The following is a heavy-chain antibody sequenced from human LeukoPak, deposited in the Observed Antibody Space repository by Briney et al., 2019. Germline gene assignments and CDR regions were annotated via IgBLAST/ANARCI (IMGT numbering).Heavy chain of an antibody. D-gene: IGHD1-26*01. V-gene: IGHV3-21*01. CDR1: GFTFSSYS. CDR3: ARDRDSGSYYEAFDI. CDR2: ISSSSSYI. J-gene: IGHJ3*02. Sequence: PGGSLRLSCAASGFTFSSYSMNWVRQAPGKGLEWVSSISSSSSYIYYADSVKGRFTISRDNAKNSLYLQMNSLRAEDTAIYYCARDRDSGSYYEAFDIWGQGTVVTVSS.